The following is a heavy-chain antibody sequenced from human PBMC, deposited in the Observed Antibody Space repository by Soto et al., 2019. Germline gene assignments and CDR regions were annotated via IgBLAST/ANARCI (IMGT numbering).Heavy chain of an antibody. V-gene: IGHV3-33*01. CDR3: AGEAADNVDTRSGMDV. Sequence: GESLRVSCTGSGSISSSNCMHWVHLPLGNRLEWEAAIWYYRRKRYYAMPVKGRFTISRDNSKNTLYLHMKSLGAEDTAVYYCAGEAADNVDTRSGMDVWGKETRFT. CDR1: GSISSSNC. J-gene: IGHJ6*04. D-gene: IGHD3-16*01. CDR2: IWYYRRKR.